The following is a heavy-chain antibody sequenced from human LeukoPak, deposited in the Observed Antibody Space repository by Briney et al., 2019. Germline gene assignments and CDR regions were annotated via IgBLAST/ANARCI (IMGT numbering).Heavy chain of an antibody. J-gene: IGHJ4*02. CDR2: ISSIGGST. CDR3: ARDPTRYLRYGYFDY. Sequence: PGGSLRLSCAASGFTFSSYAMHWVRQAPGKGLEYVSAISSIGGSTYYANSVKGRFTISRDNSKNTLYLQMGSLRAEDMAVYYCARDPTRYLRYGYFDYWGQGTLVTVSS. CDR1: GFTFSSYA. D-gene: IGHD3-9*01. V-gene: IGHV3-64*01.